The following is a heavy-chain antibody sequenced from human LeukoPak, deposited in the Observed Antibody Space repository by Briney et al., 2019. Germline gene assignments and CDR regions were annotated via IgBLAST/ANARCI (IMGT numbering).Heavy chain of an antibody. Sequence: SETLSLTCTVSGGSISSYYWSWIRQPPGKGLEWIGEINHSGSTNYNPSLKSRVTISVDTSKNQFSLKLSSVTAADTAVYYCARGGYSYGLGFDPWGQGTLVTVSS. CDR2: INHSGST. J-gene: IGHJ5*02. V-gene: IGHV4-34*01. CDR1: GGSISSYY. CDR3: ARGGYSYGLGFDP. D-gene: IGHD5-18*01.